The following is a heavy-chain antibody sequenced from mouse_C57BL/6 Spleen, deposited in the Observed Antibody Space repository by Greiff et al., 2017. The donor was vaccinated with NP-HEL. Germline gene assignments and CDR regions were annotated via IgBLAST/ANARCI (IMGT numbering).Heavy chain of an antibody. CDR1: GYTFTDHT. CDR3: AREGGRITTVVFDY. Sequence: VQLQQSDAELVKPGASVKISCKVSGYTFTDHTIHWMKQMPEQGLEWIGYIYPRDGSTKYNEKFKGKATLTAEKASSTAYMQLNSLTSEDSAVYFCAREGGRITTVVFDYWGQGTTLTVSS. J-gene: IGHJ2*01. V-gene: IGHV1-78*01. D-gene: IGHD1-1*01. CDR2: IYPRDGST.